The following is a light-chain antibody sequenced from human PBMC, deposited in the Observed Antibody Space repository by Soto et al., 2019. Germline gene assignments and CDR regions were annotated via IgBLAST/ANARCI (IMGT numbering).Light chain of an antibody. CDR1: SSDVGAYNY. Sequence: QSVLTQPRSVSGSRGQSITISCTGTSSDVGAYNYFSWYQQHPGKVPKLMLYDVTKRPSGVPDRFSGSKSGNTASLPISGLQAEDEADYYCCSYVGTYSYVFGTGTKLTVL. V-gene: IGLV2-11*01. J-gene: IGLJ1*01. CDR2: DVT. CDR3: CSYVGTYSYV.